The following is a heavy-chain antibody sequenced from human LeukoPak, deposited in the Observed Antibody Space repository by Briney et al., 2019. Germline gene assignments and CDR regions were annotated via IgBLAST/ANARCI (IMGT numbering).Heavy chain of an antibody. CDR2: IYYSGST. CDR3: ASDPRDGSGYFGYFDY. V-gene: IGHV4-31*03. D-gene: IGHD3-22*01. Sequence: TLSLACTVSGGSISSGGYYWSWIRQHPGKGLEWIGYIYYSGSTYYNPALKSRVTISVDTSKNQFSLKLSSVTAADTAVYYCASDPRDGSGYFGYFDYWGQGTLITVSS. CDR1: GGSISSGGYY. J-gene: IGHJ4*02.